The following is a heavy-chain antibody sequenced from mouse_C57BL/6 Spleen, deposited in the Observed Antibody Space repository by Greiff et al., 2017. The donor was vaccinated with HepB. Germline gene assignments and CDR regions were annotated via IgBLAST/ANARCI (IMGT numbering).Heavy chain of an antibody. CDR3: ARIPVYDYYFDY. J-gene: IGHJ2*01. Sequence: EVQRVESGGGLVKPGGSLKLSCAASGFTFSDYGMHWVRQAPEKGLEWVAYISSGSSTIYYADTVKGRFTISRDNSKNTLFLQMTSLRSEDTAMYYCARIPVYDYYFDYWGQGTTLTVSS. D-gene: IGHD2-4*01. V-gene: IGHV5-17*01. CDR1: GFTFSDYG. CDR2: ISSGSSTI.